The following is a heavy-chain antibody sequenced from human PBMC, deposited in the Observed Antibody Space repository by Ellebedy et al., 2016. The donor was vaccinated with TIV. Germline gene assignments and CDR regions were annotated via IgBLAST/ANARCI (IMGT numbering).Heavy chain of an antibody. Sequence: SETLSLXCTVSGGSISSSSYFWGWIRQPPGKGLEWIGIIYYSGSTYYNPSLNSRVSISVDTSKNQFSLNLSSVTASDTAVYYCARPLRSTVTISIYFDYWGQGTLVTVSS. J-gene: IGHJ4*02. CDR2: IYYSGST. V-gene: IGHV4-39*01. D-gene: IGHD4-17*01. CDR1: GGSISSSSYF. CDR3: ARPLRSTVTISIYFDY.